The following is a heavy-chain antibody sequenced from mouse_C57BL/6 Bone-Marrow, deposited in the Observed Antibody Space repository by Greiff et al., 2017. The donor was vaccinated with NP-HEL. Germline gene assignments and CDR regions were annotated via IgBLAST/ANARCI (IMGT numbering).Heavy chain of an antibody. CDR2: ISYDGSN. V-gene: IGHV3-6*01. D-gene: IGHD2-4*01. CDR3: ARDDYDYPGY. Sequence: EVQLVESGPGLVKPSQSLSLTCSVTGYSITSGYYWNWIRQFPGNKLEWMGYISYDGSNNYNPSLKNRISITRDTSKNQFFLKLNSVTTEDTATYYCARDDYDYPGYWGQGTTLTVSS. CDR1: GYSITSGYY. J-gene: IGHJ2*01.